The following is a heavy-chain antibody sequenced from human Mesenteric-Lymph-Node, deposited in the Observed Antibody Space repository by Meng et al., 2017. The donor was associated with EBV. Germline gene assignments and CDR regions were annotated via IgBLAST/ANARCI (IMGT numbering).Heavy chain of an antibody. CDR2: VYHSGST. CDR1: GGSVSSTSYY. J-gene: IGHJ4*02. Sequence: QVQLEAPGPVLVKPSETLSFSCTVCGGSVSSTSYYCSWIRQPPGKRLEWIGYVYHSGSTNYNPSLKSRVTISVDKSKNQSSLKVNSLTAADTAVYYCARITFGGAIGDWGQGTLVTVSS. V-gene: IGHV4-61*01. CDR3: ARITFGGAIGD. D-gene: IGHD3-16*02.